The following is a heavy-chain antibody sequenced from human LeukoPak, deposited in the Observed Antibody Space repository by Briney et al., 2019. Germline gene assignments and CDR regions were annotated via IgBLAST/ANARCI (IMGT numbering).Heavy chain of an antibody. D-gene: IGHD3-3*01. Sequence: SETLSLTCTVSGGSISSYYWSWIRQPPGKGLEWIGYIYTSGSTNYNPSLKSRVTISVDTSKNQFSLKLSSVTAADTAVYYCARLNRITIFGGAWKPNSYWFDPWGQGTLVTVSS. CDR1: GGSISSYY. CDR3: ARLNRITIFGGAWKPNSYWFDP. J-gene: IGHJ5*02. CDR2: IYTSGST. V-gene: IGHV4-4*09.